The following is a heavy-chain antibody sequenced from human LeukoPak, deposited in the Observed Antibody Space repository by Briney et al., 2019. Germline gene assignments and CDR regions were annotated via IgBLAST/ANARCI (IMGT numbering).Heavy chain of an antibody. V-gene: IGHV4-4*07. J-gene: IGHJ6*03. CDR1: GGSISSYY. D-gene: IGHD4-17*01. CDR3: ARGIAVTTYYYYYYMDV. Sequence: SETLSLTCTVSGGSISSYYWCWIRQPAGKGLEWIGRIYTSGSTNYNPSLKSRVTMSVDTSKNQFSLKLSSVTAADTAVYYCARGIAVTTYYYYYYMDVWGKGTTVTVSS. CDR2: IYTSGST.